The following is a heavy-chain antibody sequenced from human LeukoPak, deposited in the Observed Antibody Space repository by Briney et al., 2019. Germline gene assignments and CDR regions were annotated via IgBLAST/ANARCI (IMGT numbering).Heavy chain of an antibody. CDR2: ISAYNGNT. CDR1: GYTFTSYG. J-gene: IGHJ4*02. D-gene: IGHD3-10*01. Sequence: ASVKVSCKASGYTFTSYGISWVRQAPGQGLEWMGWISAYNGNTNYTQKLQGRVTMTTDTSTSTAYMELRSLRSDDTAVYYCARGPSELLWFGELLIDYWGQGTLVTVSS. V-gene: IGHV1-18*01. CDR3: ARGPSELLWFGELLIDY.